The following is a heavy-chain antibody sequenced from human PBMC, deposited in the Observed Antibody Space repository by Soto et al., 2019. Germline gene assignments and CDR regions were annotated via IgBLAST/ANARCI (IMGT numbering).Heavy chain of an antibody. CDR1: GFTFSDYY. J-gene: IGHJ6*03. D-gene: IGHD2-15*01. Sequence: QVQLVESGGGLVKPGGSLRLSCAASGFTFSDYYMSWIRQVPGKGLEWVSYISSSGSTIYYADSVKGRFTISRDNAKNSLDVQMNSLSAEDTAVYYCATVRYCSGGNCYYSYFYMVVWGKGTTVNGSS. CDR2: ISSSGSTI. CDR3: ATVRYCSGGNCYYSYFYMVV. V-gene: IGHV3-11*01.